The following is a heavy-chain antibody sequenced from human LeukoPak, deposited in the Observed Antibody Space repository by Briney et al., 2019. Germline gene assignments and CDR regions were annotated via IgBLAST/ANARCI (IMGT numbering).Heavy chain of an antibody. Sequence: ASVKVSCKASGYTFTGYYMHWVRQAPGQGLEWMGWINPNSGGTNYAQKFQGRVTMTRDTSISTAYMELSRLRSDDTAVYYCARGNIREYYYDSSGREPSLDYWGQGTLVTVSS. CDR1: GYTFTGYY. CDR3: ARGNIREYYYDSSGREPSLDY. CDR2: INPNSGGT. J-gene: IGHJ4*02. V-gene: IGHV1-2*02. D-gene: IGHD3-22*01.